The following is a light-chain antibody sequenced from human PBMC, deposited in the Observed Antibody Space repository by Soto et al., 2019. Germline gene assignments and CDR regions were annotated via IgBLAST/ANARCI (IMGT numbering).Light chain of an antibody. CDR1: QSFSSNV. Sequence: EIVLTQSPGTLSLSPGERATLSCRASQSFSSNVLAWYQQKPGQTPRLLMYGASSRATSIPDRFSGSGSGTDFTLTISRLEPEEFAVYYCQHYGPPRYTFGQGPKLEIK. CDR3: QHYGPPRYT. V-gene: IGKV3-20*01. CDR2: GAS. J-gene: IGKJ2*01.